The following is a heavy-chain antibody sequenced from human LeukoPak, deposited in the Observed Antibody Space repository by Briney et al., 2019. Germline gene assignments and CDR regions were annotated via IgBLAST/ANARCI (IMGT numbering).Heavy chain of an antibody. Sequence: SETLSLTCTVSGGSISSYYWSWIRQPPGKGLEWIGYIYYSGSTNYNPSLKSRVTISVDTSKNQFSLKLSSVTAADTAVYYCARQTTVAYYFDYWGQRTLVTVSS. CDR3: ARQTTVAYYFDY. CDR2: IYYSGST. V-gene: IGHV4-59*01. CDR1: GGSISSYY. D-gene: IGHD4-23*01. J-gene: IGHJ4*02.